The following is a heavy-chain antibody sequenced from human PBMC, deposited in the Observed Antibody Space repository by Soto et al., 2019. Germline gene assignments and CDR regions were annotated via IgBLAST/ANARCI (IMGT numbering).Heavy chain of an antibody. CDR3: AREPYLPMARNDF. D-gene: IGHD3-10*01. CDR1: GGSISSADFF. V-gene: IGHV4-30-4*01. Sequence: PSETLSLTCTVSGGSISSADFFWTWLRQPPGKGLEWLGYTYYSGTTYYNPSLKGRLITSIDTSRNQFSLSLNSVTAADTAVYFCAREPYLPMARNDFWGQGAQVTVSS. CDR2: TYYSGTT. J-gene: IGHJ4*02.